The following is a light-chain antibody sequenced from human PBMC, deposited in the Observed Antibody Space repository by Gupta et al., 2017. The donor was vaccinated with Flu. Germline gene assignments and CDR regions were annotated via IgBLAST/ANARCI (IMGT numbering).Light chain of an antibody. Sequence: EIVLPQSPCTQSLSPGERTTLFCRASQTISSTYLAWYQQKPGQAPRLLIHGGFTRATGIPDRFSGSGSGSEFTLIISRLETEDFAVYYCQQGGSSPGTFGQGTKVEIE. CDR2: GGF. CDR3: QQGGSSPGT. CDR1: QTISSTY. V-gene: IGKV3-20*01. J-gene: IGKJ4*01.